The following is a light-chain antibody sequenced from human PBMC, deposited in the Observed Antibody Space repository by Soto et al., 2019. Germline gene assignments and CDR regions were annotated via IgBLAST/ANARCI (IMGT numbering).Light chain of an antibody. V-gene: IGKV1-27*01. CDR2: ATF. CDR1: QGIAPY. J-gene: IGKJ4*01. Sequence: DVQMTQSPSSLSAFVGDRVTITCRASQGIAPYLAWFQQKPGKVPKLLIYATFTLQSGVPSRFSGSGSGTDFTLTINRLQPEDVGTYYCQKYTSAPLTFGGGTKVEIK. CDR3: QKYTSAPLT.